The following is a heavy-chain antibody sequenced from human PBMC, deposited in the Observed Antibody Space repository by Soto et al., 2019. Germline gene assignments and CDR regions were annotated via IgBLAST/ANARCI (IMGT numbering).Heavy chain of an antibody. Sequence: SETLSLTCPVSGVSISSFYWSWIRQPPGEGLEWIGYISNSGSTKYNSSLESRVIISVDTSKNQVSLKLSSVTAADTAVYYCARSDLRIFGVGHHYYMDVWGKGTTVTVSS. J-gene: IGHJ6*03. D-gene: IGHD3-3*01. CDR3: ARSDLRIFGVGHHYYMDV. V-gene: IGHV4-59*08. CDR1: GVSISSFY. CDR2: ISNSGST.